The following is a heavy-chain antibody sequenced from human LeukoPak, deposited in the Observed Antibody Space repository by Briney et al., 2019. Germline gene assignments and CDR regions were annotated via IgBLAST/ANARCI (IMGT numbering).Heavy chain of an antibody. CDR3: ARESVGWSGELLYDY. CDR2: INSDGSST. Sequence: PGGSLRLSCAASGFTFSSYWMHWVRQAPGKGLVWVSRINSDGSSTSYADSVKGRFTISRDNAKNTLYLQMNSLRAEDTAVYYCARESVGWSGELLYDYWGQGTLVTVSS. V-gene: IGHV3-74*01. CDR1: GFTFSSYW. J-gene: IGHJ4*02. D-gene: IGHD3-10*01.